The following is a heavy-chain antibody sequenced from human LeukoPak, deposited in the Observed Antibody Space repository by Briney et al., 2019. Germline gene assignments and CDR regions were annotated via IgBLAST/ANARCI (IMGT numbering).Heavy chain of an antibody. V-gene: IGHV3-33*01. CDR3: ARAFKPFGHGMDV. Sequence: PGGSLRLSCTASGFTFSSYGMHWVRQAPGKGLEWVAVIWYDGSNKYYADSVKGRFTISRDNSKNTLYLQMNSLRAEDTAVYYCARAFKPFGHGMDVWGQGTTVTVSS. CDR1: GFTFSSYG. CDR2: IWYDGSNK. J-gene: IGHJ6*02. D-gene: IGHD3-10*01.